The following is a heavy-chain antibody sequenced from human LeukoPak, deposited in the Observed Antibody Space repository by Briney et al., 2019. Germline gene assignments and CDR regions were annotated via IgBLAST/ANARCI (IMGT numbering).Heavy chain of an antibody. CDR1: GYTFTSYY. J-gene: IGHJ4*02. V-gene: IGHV1-46*01. CDR2: INPSDGSA. CDR3: ARDLSYSSGFDY. Sequence: ASVKVSCKASGYTFTSYYIHWVRQAPGQGLEWMGVINPSDGSATYAQKFQGRVIMTRDMSTSTVYMELSSLRSEDMAVYYCARDLSYSSGFDYWGQGTLVTVSS. D-gene: IGHD6-19*01.